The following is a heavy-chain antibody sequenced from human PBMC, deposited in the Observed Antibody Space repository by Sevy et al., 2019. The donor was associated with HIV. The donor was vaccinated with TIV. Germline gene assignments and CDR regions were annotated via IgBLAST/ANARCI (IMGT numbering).Heavy chain of an antibody. CDR2: ISYDGSNK. CDR1: GFTFSSYG. CDR3: AKNLRYYYGSGSYYKKPAGPFDY. V-gene: IGHV3-30*18. J-gene: IGHJ4*02. Sequence: GGSLRLSCAASGFTFSSYGMHWVRQAPGKGLEWVALISYDGSNKYYADSVKGRFTISRDNSKNTLYLQMNSLRAEDTAVYYCAKNLRYYYGSGSYYKKPAGPFDYWGQGTLVTVSS. D-gene: IGHD3-10*01.